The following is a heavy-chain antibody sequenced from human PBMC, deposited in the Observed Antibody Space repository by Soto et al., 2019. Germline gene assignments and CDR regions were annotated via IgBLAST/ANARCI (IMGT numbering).Heavy chain of an antibody. Sequence: QVVLVESGGGVVQPGRSLRLSCAASGLTFSNYAMHWVRQAPSKGLEWVAFISYDGTNRCYLDSVKGRFTISRDNSKNTLYLQMNSLKTEDTAVYYCARESSSTVTIGGGGSAKDYWGQGTLVTVSS. CDR3: ARESSSTVTIGGGGSAKDY. D-gene: IGHD4-17*01. J-gene: IGHJ4*02. V-gene: IGHV3-30-3*01. CDR2: ISYDGTNR. CDR1: GLTFSNYA.